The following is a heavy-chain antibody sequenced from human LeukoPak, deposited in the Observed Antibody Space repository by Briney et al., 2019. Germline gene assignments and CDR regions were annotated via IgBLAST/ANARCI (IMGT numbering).Heavy chain of an antibody. Sequence: GGSLRLSCAASGFTFSSYSMTWVRQAPGKGLEWVSYISSSSSTIYYADSVKGRFTISRDNAKNTLYLQMNSLGAEDTAVYYCAKDHFNAYYGSGSHFDYWGQGTLVTVSS. CDR1: GFTFSSYS. V-gene: IGHV3-48*01. D-gene: IGHD3-10*01. CDR2: ISSSSSTI. J-gene: IGHJ4*02. CDR3: AKDHFNAYYGSGSHFDY.